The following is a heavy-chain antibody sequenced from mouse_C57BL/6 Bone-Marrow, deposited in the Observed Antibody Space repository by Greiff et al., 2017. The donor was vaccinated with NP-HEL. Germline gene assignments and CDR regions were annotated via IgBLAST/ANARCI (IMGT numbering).Heavy chain of an antibody. CDR3: ARSESTMVTTKDY. D-gene: IGHD2-2*01. V-gene: IGHV1-22*01. CDR2: INPNNGGT. Sequence: VQLKESGPELVKPGASVKMSCKASGYTFTDYNMHWVKQSHGKSLEWIGYINPNNGGTSYNQKFKGKATLTVNKSSSTAYMELRSLTSEDSAVDYCARSESTMVTTKDYWGQGTTLTVSS. CDR1: GYTFTDYN. J-gene: IGHJ2*01.